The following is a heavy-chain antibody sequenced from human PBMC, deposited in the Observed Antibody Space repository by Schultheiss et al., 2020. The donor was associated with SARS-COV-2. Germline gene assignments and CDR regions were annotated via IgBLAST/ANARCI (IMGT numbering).Heavy chain of an antibody. J-gene: IGHJ4*02. CDR1: GFTFRDHA. Sequence: GGSLRLSCTTSGFTFRDHAVSWFRQAPGKGLEWVGRIKSKTDGGTTDYAAPVKGRFTISRDDSKNTLYLQMNSLKTEDTAVYYCTTDLPHMITFGGVIVRDYWGQGTLVTVSS. CDR2: IKSKTDGGTT. V-gene: IGHV3-15*01. D-gene: IGHD3-16*02. CDR3: TTDLPHMITFGGVIVRDY.